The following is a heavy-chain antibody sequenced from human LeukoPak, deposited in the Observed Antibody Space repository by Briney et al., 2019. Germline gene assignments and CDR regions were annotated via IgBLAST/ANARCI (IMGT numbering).Heavy chain of an antibody. CDR3: ARVVWYSSGWYGANNWFDP. V-gene: IGHV3-7*01. D-gene: IGHD6-19*01. Sequence: PGGSLRLSCAASGFTFSNHGMSWVRQAPGKGLEWVANIKQDGSEKYYVDSVKGRFTISRDNARNSLYLQMNSLRAEDTAVYYCARVVWYSSGWYGANNWFDPWGQGTLVTVSS. CDR1: GFTFSNHG. J-gene: IGHJ5*02. CDR2: IKQDGSEK.